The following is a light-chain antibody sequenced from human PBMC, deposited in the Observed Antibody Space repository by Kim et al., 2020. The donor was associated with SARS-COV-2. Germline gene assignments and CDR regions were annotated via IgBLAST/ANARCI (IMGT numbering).Light chain of an antibody. CDR2: EAD. CDR3: QQYNSYSGT. J-gene: IGKJ1*01. CDR1: KSISSW. Sequence: SEGERVTITCRDSKSISSWLAWDEQKPGKAPKLLIYEADSWESGVQSRFSGSGSGTEFTLTISSLQPDDFATYDSQQYNSYSGTCGQGTKVDIK. V-gene: IGKV1-5*01.